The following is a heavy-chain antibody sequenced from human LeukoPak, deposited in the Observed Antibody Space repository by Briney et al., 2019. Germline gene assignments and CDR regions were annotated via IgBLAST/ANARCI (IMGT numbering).Heavy chain of an antibody. CDR2: IYYSGST. Sequence: SETLSLTCTVSGGSISSYYWSWIRQPPGKGLEWIGYIYYSGSTNYNPSLKSRVTMSVDTSKNQFSLELSSVTAADTAVYYCARLGVRSSSGNWFDPWGQGTLVTVSS. J-gene: IGHJ5*02. D-gene: IGHD6-6*01. CDR1: GGSISSYY. V-gene: IGHV4-59*08. CDR3: ARLGVRSSSGNWFDP.